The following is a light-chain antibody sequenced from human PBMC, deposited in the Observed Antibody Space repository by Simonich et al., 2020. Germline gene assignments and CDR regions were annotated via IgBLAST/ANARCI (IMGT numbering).Light chain of an antibody. J-gene: IGKJ3*01. CDR2: AAS. CDR3: QKYNSALFT. Sequence: DIQMTQSPSSLSASVGDRVTITCRASQGISNYLAWYQQKPGKVPKLLIYAASTLQSRVPARFSGSGSGTDFTLTISSLQPEDVATYYCQKYNSALFTFGPGTKVDIK. CDR1: QGISNY. V-gene: IGKV1-27*01.